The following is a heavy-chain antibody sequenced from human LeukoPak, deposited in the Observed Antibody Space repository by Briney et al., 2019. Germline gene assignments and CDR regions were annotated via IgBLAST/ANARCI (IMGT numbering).Heavy chain of an antibody. V-gene: IGHV3-11*04. J-gene: IGHJ3*02. CDR2: ISSTASSI. Sequence: GGSLRLSCTASGFTFSDYYMTWIRQAPGKGLEWLSHISSTASSISYANSVKGRFTISRDNAKDSLYLEMNSLRVEDTAVYYCARGPDFWSGYFTEAFDIWGQGTMVTVSS. D-gene: IGHD3-3*01. CDR3: ARGPDFWSGYFTEAFDI. CDR1: GFTFSDYY.